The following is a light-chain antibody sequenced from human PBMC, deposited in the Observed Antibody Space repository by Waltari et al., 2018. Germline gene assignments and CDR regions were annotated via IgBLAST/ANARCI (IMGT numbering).Light chain of an antibody. J-gene: IGLJ2*01. Sequence: QSALAQPPSASGSPGQSVTISCTGTSSDVGGYNYVSWYQEHPGKAPKLMIYEVSKRPSGVPDRFAGSKSGNTASLTVSGLQAEDEAAYYCSSYAGSNFGVFGGGTKVTVL. CDR2: EVS. V-gene: IGLV2-8*01. CDR3: SSYAGSNFGV. CDR1: SSDVGGYNY.